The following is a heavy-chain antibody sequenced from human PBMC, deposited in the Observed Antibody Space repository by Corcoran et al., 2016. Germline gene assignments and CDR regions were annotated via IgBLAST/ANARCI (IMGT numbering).Heavy chain of an antibody. Sequence: EVQLVESGGGLVKPGGSLRLSCAASGFTFSSYSMNWVRQAPGKGLEWVSSISSSSSYIYYADYVKGRFPISRDNAKNSLYLQMNSLRAEDTAVYYCARGGDGHGDYWGQGTLVTVSS. CDR3: ARGGDGHGDY. CDR1: GFTFSSYS. D-gene: IGHD3-10*01. CDR2: ISSSSSYI. V-gene: IGHV3-21*01. J-gene: IGHJ4*02.